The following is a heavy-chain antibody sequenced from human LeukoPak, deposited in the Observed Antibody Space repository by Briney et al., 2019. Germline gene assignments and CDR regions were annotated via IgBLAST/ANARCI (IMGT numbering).Heavy chain of an antibody. Sequence: PGGSLRLSCTASGFRFGGYSIHWVRQAPGKGLEWLSYISVSGTKHADSVMGRVTVFRDDAKNSLYLQMNGLRAEDTAVYYCARIRGLTLPISYMDVWGKGTTVTVSS. D-gene: IGHD2-21*01. V-gene: IGHV3-48*04. CDR1: GFRFGGYS. J-gene: IGHJ6*03. CDR2: ISVSGT. CDR3: ARIRGLTLPISYMDV.